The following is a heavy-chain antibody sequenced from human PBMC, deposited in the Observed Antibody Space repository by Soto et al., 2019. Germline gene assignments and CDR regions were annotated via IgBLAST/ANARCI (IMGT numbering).Heavy chain of an antibody. CDR1: GFTFSSYA. D-gene: IGHD3-10*01. CDR3: AKDATYYYGSGSYRPKYYFDY. CDR2: ISGSGGST. J-gene: IGHJ4*02. Sequence: GGSLRLSCAASGFTFSSYAMSWVRQAPGKGLEWVSAISGSGGSTYYADSVKGRFTISRDNSKNTLYLQMNSLRAEDTAVYYCAKDATYYYGSGSYRPKYYFDYWGQGTLVTVSS. V-gene: IGHV3-23*01.